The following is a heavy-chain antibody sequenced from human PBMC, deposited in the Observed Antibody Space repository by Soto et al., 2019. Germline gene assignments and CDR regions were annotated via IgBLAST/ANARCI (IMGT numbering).Heavy chain of an antibody. D-gene: IGHD3-10*01. CDR3: ASRYGSGTYYNPLDY. J-gene: IGHJ4*02. V-gene: IGHV3-23*01. Sequence: GGSLRLSCAASGFTFSSYAMSWVRQAPGKGLEWVSAISGSGSTTYYADSVKGRFTISRDNSKNTLYLQMNSLRAEDTAVYYWASRYGSGTYYNPLDYWGQGTLVTVSS. CDR1: GFTFSSYA. CDR2: ISGSGSTT.